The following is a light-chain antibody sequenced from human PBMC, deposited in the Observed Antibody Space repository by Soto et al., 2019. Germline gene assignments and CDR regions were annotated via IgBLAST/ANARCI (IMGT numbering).Light chain of an antibody. CDR2: DVS. V-gene: IGLV2-14*01. CDR3: SSYTRSSSYV. Sequence: QSALTQPASVSGSPGQSITISCTGTSSDVGGYNYVSWYQQHPGKAPKLMIYDVSNRPSGVSNRFSVSKSGNTASLTISGLQAEDEADYYCSSYTRSSSYVFGTGTKLTVL. CDR1: SSDVGGYNY. J-gene: IGLJ1*01.